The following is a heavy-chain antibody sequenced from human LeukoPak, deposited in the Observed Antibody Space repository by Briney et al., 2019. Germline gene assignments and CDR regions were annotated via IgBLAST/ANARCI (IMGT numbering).Heavy chain of an antibody. J-gene: IGHJ4*02. CDR3: AKDHRSSRSGTSHSGIDY. CDR1: GFDLSFQA. CDR2: IFRSGSTT. Sequence: GGSLSLSCSASGFDLSFQAMSWVRQAPGVVLEWVAYIFRSGSTTYNANAVKRRFTISSDIYKNTVYLKMNSLRAEDTAVDYCAKDHRSSRSGTSHSGIDYWGQGTLVTVSS. D-gene: IGHD2-15*01. V-gene: IGHV3-23*03.